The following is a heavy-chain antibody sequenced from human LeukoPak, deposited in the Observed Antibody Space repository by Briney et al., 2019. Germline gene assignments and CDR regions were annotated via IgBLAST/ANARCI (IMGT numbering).Heavy chain of an antibody. CDR2: IYYSGST. J-gene: IGHJ4*02. D-gene: IGHD3-3*01. CDR3: ARHEGLLGDYFDY. Sequence: PSETLSLTCTVSGGSISSNSYYWGWIRQPPGKGLKWIGSIYYSGSTYYNPSLKSRVTISVDTSKNQFSLKLSSVTAADTAVYYCARHEGLLGDYFDYWGQGTLVTVSS. V-gene: IGHV4-39*01. CDR1: GGSISSNSYY.